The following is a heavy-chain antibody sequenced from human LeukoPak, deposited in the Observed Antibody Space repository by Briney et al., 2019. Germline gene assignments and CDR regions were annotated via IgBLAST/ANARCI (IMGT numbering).Heavy chain of an antibody. CDR3: ARRHYCSGDTCLDFDY. V-gene: IGHV4-59*08. J-gene: IGHJ4*02. CDR1: GGSISSYY. D-gene: IGHD2-15*01. CDR2: ISYTGST. Sequence: SETLSLTCTVSGGSISSYYWSWIRQPPGKGLEWIGYISYTGSTSYNPSLKSRVTISVDSSKNHFSLKLSSVTAADTAVYYCARRHYCSGDTCLDFDYWGQGTLVTVSS.